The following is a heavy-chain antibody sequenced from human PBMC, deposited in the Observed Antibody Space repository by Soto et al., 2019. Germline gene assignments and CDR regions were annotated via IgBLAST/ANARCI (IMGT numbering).Heavy chain of an antibody. CDR2: IIPIFGTA. CDR3: ARSRDRGSGYYYDFDY. CDR1: GGTFSSYA. Sequence: ASVKVSCKASGGTFSSYAISWVRQAPGQGLEWMGGIIPIFGTANYAQKFQGRVTITADESTSTAYMELSSLRSEDTAVYYCARSRDRGSGYYYDFDYWGRGTLVTVSS. J-gene: IGHJ4*02. V-gene: IGHV1-69*13. D-gene: IGHD3-22*01.